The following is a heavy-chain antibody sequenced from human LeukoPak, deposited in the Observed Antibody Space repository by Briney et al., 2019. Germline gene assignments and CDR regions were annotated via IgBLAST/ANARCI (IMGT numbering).Heavy chain of an antibody. V-gene: IGHV4-59*08. CDR3: ARHRVKWLRSSPFDY. CDR1: GGSISRYY. CDR2: IYYSGST. D-gene: IGHD5-12*01. J-gene: IGHJ4*02. Sequence: SETLSLTCTVSGGSISRYYWSWIRQPPGKGLEWIGYIYYSGSTNYNPSLKSRVTISVDTSKNQFSLKLSSVTAADTAVYYCARHRVKWLRSSPFDYWGQGTLVTVSS.